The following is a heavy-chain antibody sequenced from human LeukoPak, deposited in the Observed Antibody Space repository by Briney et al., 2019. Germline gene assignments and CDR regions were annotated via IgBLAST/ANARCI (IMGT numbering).Heavy chain of an antibody. V-gene: IGHV4-34*01. CDR1: GGSFSGYY. D-gene: IGHD2-15*01. J-gene: IGHJ5*02. Sequence: SETLSLTCAVYGGSFSGYYWSWIRQPPGKGLEWIGEINHSGSTNYNPSLKSRVTISVDTSKNQFSLKLSSVTAADTAVYYCARGRYCSGGGCYGGRKDNWFDPWGQGTLVTVSS. CDR2: INHSGST. CDR3: ARGRYCSGGGCYGGRKDNWFDP.